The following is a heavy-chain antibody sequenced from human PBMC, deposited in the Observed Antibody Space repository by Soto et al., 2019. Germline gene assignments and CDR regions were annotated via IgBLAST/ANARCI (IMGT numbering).Heavy chain of an antibody. CDR1: GYTFSIYA. Sequence: QVQLVQSRAEVKKPGASVKISCKASGYTFSIYAINWVRQAPGQGLEWMGWISAYKNSTDYAQKFQGRSTMTTDTSTATAYIELRSLTSDDPAVYYCAIEILDTTTYYRYWGQGTLLTVSS. V-gene: IGHV1-18*04. CDR2: ISAYKNST. J-gene: IGHJ4*02. D-gene: IGHD3-22*01. CDR3: AIEILDTTTYYRY.